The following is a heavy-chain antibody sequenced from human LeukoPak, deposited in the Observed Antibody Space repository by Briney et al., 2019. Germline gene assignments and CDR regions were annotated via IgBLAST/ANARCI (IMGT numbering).Heavy chain of an antibody. CDR2: INPNGGGT. Sequence: AXVKVSCKASGYPFISYYIHWVRQAPGQGLEWMGMINPNGGGTGYAQKFQGRVTITRNTSISTAYMELSSLRSEDTAVYYCARARYSGSWGIRKNNWFDPWGQGTLVTVSS. CDR3: ARARYSGSWGIRKNNWFDP. J-gene: IGHJ5*02. V-gene: IGHV1-8*03. D-gene: IGHD1-26*01. CDR1: GYPFISYY.